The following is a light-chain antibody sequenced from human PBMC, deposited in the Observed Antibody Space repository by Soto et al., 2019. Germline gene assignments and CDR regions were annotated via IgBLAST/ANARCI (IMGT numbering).Light chain of an antibody. Sequence: EIVLTQSPATLSLSPGERATLSCRASQSVSSYLAWYQQKPGQAPRLLIYDASNRATGIPARFSGSGSGTDFTQTISSLEPEDFAVYYCQQRSNWPWTFGQGTKVDIK. V-gene: IGKV3-11*01. J-gene: IGKJ1*01. CDR3: QQRSNWPWT. CDR2: DAS. CDR1: QSVSSY.